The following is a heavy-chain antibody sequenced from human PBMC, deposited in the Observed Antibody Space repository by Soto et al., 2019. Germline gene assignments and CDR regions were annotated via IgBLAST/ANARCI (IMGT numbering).Heavy chain of an antibody. V-gene: IGHV3-15*01. D-gene: IGHD6-13*01. CDR2: IKSKTDGGTT. Sequence: GGSLRLSCAASGFTFNAAWMSWIRQAPGKGLEWVGRIKSKTDGGTTDFAAPVKGRFTISRDDSKNTVYLQMNSLKIEDTAVYYCTTGLAAAGTNYWGQGXLVTVHS. J-gene: IGHJ4*02. CDR3: TTGLAAAGTNY. CDR1: GFTFNAAW.